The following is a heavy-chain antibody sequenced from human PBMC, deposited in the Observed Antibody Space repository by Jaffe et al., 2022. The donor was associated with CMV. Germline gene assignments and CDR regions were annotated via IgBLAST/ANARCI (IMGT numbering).Heavy chain of an antibody. Sequence: QVQLVESGGGVVQPGRSLRLSCAASGFTFSSYGMHWVRQAPGKGLEWVAVIWYDGSNKYYADSVKGRFTISRDNSKNTLYLQMNSLRAEDTAVYYCARERKYSSGYDYWGQGTLVTVSS. CDR3: ARERKYSSGYDY. CDR2: IWYDGSNK. D-gene: IGHD6-19*01. J-gene: IGHJ4*02. CDR1: GFTFSSYG. V-gene: IGHV3-33*01.